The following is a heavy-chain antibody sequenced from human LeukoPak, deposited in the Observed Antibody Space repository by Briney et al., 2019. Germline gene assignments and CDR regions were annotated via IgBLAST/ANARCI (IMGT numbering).Heavy chain of an antibody. V-gene: IGHV4-39*01. D-gene: IGHD3-22*01. Sequence: SETLSLTCTVSGGSISSSSYYWGWIRQPPGKGLEWIGSIYYSGSTYYNPSLKSRVTISVDTSKNQFSLKLSSVTAADTAVYYCARRYYYDSSGYYVDYWGQGTLVTVSS. CDR2: IYYSGST. CDR1: GGSISSSSYY. J-gene: IGHJ4*02. CDR3: ARRYYYDSSGYYVDY.